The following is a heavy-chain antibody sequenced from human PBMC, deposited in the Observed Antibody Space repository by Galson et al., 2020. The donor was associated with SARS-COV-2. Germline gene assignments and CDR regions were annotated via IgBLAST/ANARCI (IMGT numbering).Heavy chain of an antibody. CDR1: QFNFSDYG. Sequence: GESLKISCAASQFNFSDYGIHWVRRAPGKGLEWVAVISYDGSNKYYAASVKGRFTISRDNSKNTLYLQMNSLRPEDTAVYYCAKAGVLRNVGTPPCPDFWGQGTLVTVSS. CDR2: ISYDGSNK. V-gene: IGHV3-30*18. J-gene: IGHJ4*02. CDR3: AKAGVLRNVGTPPCPDF.